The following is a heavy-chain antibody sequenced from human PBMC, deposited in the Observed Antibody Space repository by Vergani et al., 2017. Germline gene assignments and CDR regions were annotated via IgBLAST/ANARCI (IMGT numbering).Heavy chain of an antibody. D-gene: IGHD2-2*03. CDR2: IYNSGST. V-gene: IGHV4-61*02. Sequence: QVQLQESGPGLVKPSQTLSLTCTVSGGSISSGSYYWSWIRQPAGKGLEWIGRIYNSGSTNYNPSLKSRVTISADTSKNQFSLKLSSVPAADTALYYCARCGYCISTSCIMDVWGKGTTVTVSS. J-gene: IGHJ6*03. CDR3: ARCGYCISTSCIMDV. CDR1: GGSISSGSYY.